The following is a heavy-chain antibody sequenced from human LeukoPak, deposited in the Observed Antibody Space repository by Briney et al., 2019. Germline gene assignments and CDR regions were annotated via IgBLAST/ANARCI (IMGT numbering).Heavy chain of an antibody. Sequence: QTGGSLRLSCAASGFTFSSYAMSWVRQAPGKGLEWVSAISGSGYSTYYADSVKGRFTIPRDNSKNTLYLQMNSLRAEDTAVYYCAKEAGYSGYDYPDYWGQGTLVTVSS. CDR2: ISGSGYST. CDR1: GFTFSSYA. J-gene: IGHJ4*02. D-gene: IGHD5-12*01. V-gene: IGHV3-23*01. CDR3: AKEAGYSGYDYPDY.